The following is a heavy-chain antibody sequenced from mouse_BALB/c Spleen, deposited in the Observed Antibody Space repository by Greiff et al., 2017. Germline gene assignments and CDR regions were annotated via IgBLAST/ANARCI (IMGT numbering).Heavy chain of an antibody. V-gene: IGHV1-69*02. CDR2: IYPSDSYT. Sequence: QVQLQQPGAELVRPGASVKLSCKASGYTFTSYWINWVKQRPGQGLEWIGNIYPSDSYTNYNQKFKDKATLTVDKSSSTAYMQLSSPTSEDSAVYYCTRYPYYGNYGRAMDYWGQGTSVTVSS. CDR3: TRYPYYGNYGRAMDY. J-gene: IGHJ4*01. D-gene: IGHD2-10*01. CDR1: GYTFTSYW.